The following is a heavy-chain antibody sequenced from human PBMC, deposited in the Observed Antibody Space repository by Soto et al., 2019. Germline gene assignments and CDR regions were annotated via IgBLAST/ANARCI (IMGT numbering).Heavy chain of an antibody. CDR1: GGTFSSYT. CDR3: ARKPPVEQWGPDAFDI. CDR2: IIPILGIA. Sequence: GASVKVSCKASGGTFSSYTISWVRQAPGQGLEWMGRIIPILGIANYAQKFQGRVTITADKSTSTAYMELSSLRSEDTAVYYCARKPPVEQWGPDAFDIWGQGTMVTVSS. V-gene: IGHV1-69*02. J-gene: IGHJ3*02. D-gene: IGHD6-19*01.